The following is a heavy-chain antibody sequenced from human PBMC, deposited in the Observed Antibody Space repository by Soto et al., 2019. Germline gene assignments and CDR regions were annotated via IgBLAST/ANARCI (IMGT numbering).Heavy chain of an antibody. CDR1: GFTFSSYA. D-gene: IGHD2-2*01. J-gene: IGHJ5*02. CDR3: AKDADIVVVPAAIGSWFDP. V-gene: IGHV3-23*01. CDR2: ISGSGGST. Sequence: GGSLRLSCAASGFTFSSYAMSWVRQAPGKGLEWVSAISGSGGSTHYADSVKGRFTISRDNSKNTLYLQMNSLRAEDTAVYYCAKDADIVVVPAAIGSWFDPWGQGTLVTVSS.